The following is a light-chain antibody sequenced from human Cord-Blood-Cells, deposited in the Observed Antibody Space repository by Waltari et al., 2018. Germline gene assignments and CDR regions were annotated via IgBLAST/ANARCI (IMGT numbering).Light chain of an antibody. V-gene: IGLV2-8*01. CDR2: ELS. Sequence: QSALTQPPSASGSPGQSVTISCTGTTSDVGGYNYVSRYQQHPGKAPKLMIYELSKRPSGAPDRFLGSKPGNAASLTVSGLQAEDEADYYCSAYAGSNKVFGGGSKLTVL. CDR3: SAYAGSNKV. CDR1: TSDVGGYNY. J-gene: IGLJ3*02.